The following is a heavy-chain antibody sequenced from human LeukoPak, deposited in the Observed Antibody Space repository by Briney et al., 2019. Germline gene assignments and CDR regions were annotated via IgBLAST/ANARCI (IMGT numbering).Heavy chain of an antibody. CDR1: GFTFSSYW. J-gene: IGHJ4*02. CDR3: ARPYSSDFYQYFDC. Sequence: GGSLRLSCAASGFTFSSYWMSWVRQAPGKGLEWVANIKQDGSEKYYVDSVKGRFTISRDNAKNSLHLQMNSLRAEDTAVYYCARPYSSDFYQYFDCWGQGTLVTVSS. D-gene: IGHD3-22*01. CDR2: IKQDGSEK. V-gene: IGHV3-7*05.